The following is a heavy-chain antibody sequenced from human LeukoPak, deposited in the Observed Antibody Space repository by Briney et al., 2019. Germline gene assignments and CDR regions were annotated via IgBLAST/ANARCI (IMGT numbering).Heavy chain of an antibody. CDR1: GFTFSSYG. Sequence: PGGSLRLSCAASGFTFSSYGMHWVRQAPGKGLEWVAVISYDGINKYYADSVKGRFTISRDNSKNTLYLQMNSLRAEDTAVYYCAKDGPYYYDSSGYPSSTFDYWGQGTLVTVSS. V-gene: IGHV3-30*18. CDR3: AKDGPYYYDSSGYPSSTFDY. J-gene: IGHJ4*02. CDR2: ISYDGINK. D-gene: IGHD3-22*01.